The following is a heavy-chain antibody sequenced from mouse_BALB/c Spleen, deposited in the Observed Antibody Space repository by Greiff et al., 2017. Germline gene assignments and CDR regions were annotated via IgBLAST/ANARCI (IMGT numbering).Heavy chain of an antibody. Sequence: VQLKESGPGLVKPSQSLSLTCTVTGYSITSDYAWNWIRQFPGNKLEWMGYISYSGSTSYNPSLKSRISITRDTSKNQFFLQLNSVTTEDTATYYCASYYGSSYGDAMDYWGQGTSVTVSS. CDR1: GYSITSDYA. J-gene: IGHJ4*01. V-gene: IGHV3-2*02. D-gene: IGHD1-1*01. CDR3: ASYYGSSYGDAMDY. CDR2: ISYSGST.